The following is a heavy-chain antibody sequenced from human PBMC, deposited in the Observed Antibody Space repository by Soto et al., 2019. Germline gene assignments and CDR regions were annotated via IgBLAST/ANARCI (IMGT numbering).Heavy chain of an antibody. J-gene: IGHJ6*03. D-gene: IGHD2-15*01. V-gene: IGHV3-30*18. CDR2: ISYDGSNK. Sequence: QVQLVESGGGVVQPGRSLRLSCAASGFTFSSYGMHWVRQAPGKGLEWVAVISYDGSNKYYADSVKGRFTISRDNSKNTLYLQMNSRGAEDTAVYYCAKEGGSAGYCSGGSCYNYYYYMDVWGKGTTVTVSS. CDR1: GFTFSSYG. CDR3: AKEGGSAGYCSGGSCYNYYYYMDV.